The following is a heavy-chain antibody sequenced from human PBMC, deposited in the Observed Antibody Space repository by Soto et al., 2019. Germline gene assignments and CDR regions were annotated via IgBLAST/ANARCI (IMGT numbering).Heavy chain of an antibody. D-gene: IGHD3-3*01. Sequence: ASETLSLTCTVSGGSISSYYWSWIRQPAGKGLEWIGRIYTSGSTNYNPSLKSRVTMSVDTSKNQFSLKLSSVTAADTAVYYCARDRASYYDFWSGYYPPGVDGMDVWGQGTTVTVSS. V-gene: IGHV4-4*07. J-gene: IGHJ6*02. CDR3: ARDRASYYDFWSGYYPPGVDGMDV. CDR1: GGSISSYY. CDR2: IYTSGST.